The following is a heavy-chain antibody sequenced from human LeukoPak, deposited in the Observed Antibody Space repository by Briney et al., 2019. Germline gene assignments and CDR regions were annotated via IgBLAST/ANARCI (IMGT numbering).Heavy chain of an antibody. CDR2: IYYSGTT. Sequence: PSETLSLTCTVSGGSISSGGHFWSWIRQHPGKGLEWIGHIYYSGTTYYNPSLKSRLTISVDTSENQFSLKVNSVTAADTAVYYCARGYNRFGELGGFDPWGQGTQVIVSS. D-gene: IGHD3-10*01. V-gene: IGHV4-31*03. CDR3: ARGYNRFGELGGFDP. J-gene: IGHJ5*02. CDR1: GGSISSGGHF.